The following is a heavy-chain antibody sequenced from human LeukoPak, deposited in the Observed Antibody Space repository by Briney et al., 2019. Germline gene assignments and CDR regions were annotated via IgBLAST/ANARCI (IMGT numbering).Heavy chain of an antibody. J-gene: IGHJ4*02. CDR3: ARWGGPGFDY. Sequence: SETLSLTCTVSGYSISSGYYWGWIRQPPGKGLEWIGSIYHSGSTYYNPSLKSRVTISVDTSKNQFSLKLSSVTAADTAVYYCARWGGPGFDYWGQGTLVTVSS. V-gene: IGHV4-38-2*02. D-gene: IGHD3-10*01. CDR1: GYSISSGYY. CDR2: IYHSGST.